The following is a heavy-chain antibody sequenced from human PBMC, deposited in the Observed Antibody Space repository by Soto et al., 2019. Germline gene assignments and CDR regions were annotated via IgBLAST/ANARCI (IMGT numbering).Heavy chain of an antibody. CDR3: AREVPSRYFDL. D-gene: IGHD1-1*01. CDR2: INHSGST. V-gene: IGHV4-34*01. J-gene: IGHJ2*01. Sequence: SETHSLTCAVYGGSFSGYYWSWIRQPPGKGLEWIGEINHSGSTNYNPSLKSRVTISVDTSKNQFSLKLSSVTAADTAVYYCAREVPSRYFDLWGRGTPVTVS. CDR1: GGSFSGYY.